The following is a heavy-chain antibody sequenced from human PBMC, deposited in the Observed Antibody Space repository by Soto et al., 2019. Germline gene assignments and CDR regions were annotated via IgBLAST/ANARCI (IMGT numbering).Heavy chain of an antibody. V-gene: IGHV3-74*01. J-gene: IGHJ4*02. CDR3: ARVGSGSYWFDY. D-gene: IGHD1-26*01. CDR2: IKTDGSST. Sequence: EVQLVESGGGLVQPGGSLRLSCAVSGFTFSSYWMHWVRQAPGKGLVWVSRIKTDGSSTNYADSVKGRFTISRDNAKNTLYLQVNSLRAEDTAVYYCARVGSGSYWFDYGGQGTLVTVSS. CDR1: GFTFSSYW.